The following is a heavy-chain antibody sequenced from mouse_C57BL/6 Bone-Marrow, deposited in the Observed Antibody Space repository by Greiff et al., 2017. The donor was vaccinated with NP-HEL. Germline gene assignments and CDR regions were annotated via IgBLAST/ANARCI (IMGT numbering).Heavy chain of an antibody. CDR1: GYTFTSYW. CDR2: IDPSDSYT. CDR3: ASHYDYSWFAY. V-gene: IGHV1-59*01. J-gene: IGHJ3*01. D-gene: IGHD2-4*01. Sequence: QVQLQQPGAELVRPGTSVKLSCKASGYTFTSYWMHWVKQRPGQGLEWIGVIDPSDSYTNYNQKFKGKATLTVDTSSSTAYMQLSSLTSEDSAVYNCASHYDYSWFAYWGQGTLVTVSA.